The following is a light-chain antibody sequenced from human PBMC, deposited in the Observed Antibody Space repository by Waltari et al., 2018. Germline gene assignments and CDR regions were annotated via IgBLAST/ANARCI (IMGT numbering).Light chain of an antibody. Sequence: VLTQSPATLSLSPGERATLSARASQSISTYLAWYQQKPGQAPRLIIHDASNRAPGIPPRVSGSGSGTDFILTISSLEPEDFAVYYCQQRSNWPRTFGQGTRLEIK. CDR1: QSISTY. CDR2: DAS. CDR3: QQRSNWPRT. J-gene: IGKJ1*01. V-gene: IGKV3-11*01.